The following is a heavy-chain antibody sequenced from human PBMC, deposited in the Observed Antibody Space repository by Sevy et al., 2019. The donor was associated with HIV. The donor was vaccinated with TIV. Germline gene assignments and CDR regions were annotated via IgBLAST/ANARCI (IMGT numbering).Heavy chain of an antibody. J-gene: IGHJ3*02. V-gene: IGHV3-9*01. CDR2: ISWNSGSI. Sequence: GGCLRLSCAASGFTFDDYAMHWVRQAPGKGLEWVSGISWNSGSIGYADSVKGRFTISRDNAKNSLYLQMNSLRAEDTALYYCAGGGATIRLKAFDIWGQGTMVTVSS. CDR3: AGGGATIRLKAFDI. D-gene: IGHD5-12*01. CDR1: GFTFDDYA.